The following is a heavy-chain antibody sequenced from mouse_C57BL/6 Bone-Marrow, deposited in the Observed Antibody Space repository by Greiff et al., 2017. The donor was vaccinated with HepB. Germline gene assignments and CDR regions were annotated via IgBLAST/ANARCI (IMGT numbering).Heavy chain of an antibody. CDR1: GFTFSDYY. CDR3: ARSYYYGSSLFAY. CDR2: ISNGGGST. J-gene: IGHJ3*01. Sequence: EVMLVESGGGLVQPGGSLKLSCAASGFTFSDYYMYWVRQTPEKRLEWVAYISNGGGSTYYPDTVKGRFTISRDNAKNTLYLQMSRLKSEDTAMYYCARSYYYGSSLFAYWGQGTLVTVSA. D-gene: IGHD1-1*01. V-gene: IGHV5-12*01.